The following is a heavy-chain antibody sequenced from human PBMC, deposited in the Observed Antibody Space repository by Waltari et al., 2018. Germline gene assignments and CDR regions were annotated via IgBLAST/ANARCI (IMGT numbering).Heavy chain of an antibody. V-gene: IGHV3-30*03. J-gene: IGHJ4*02. Sequence: QVQLVESGGGVVQPGRSLRLSCAASGFTFRSYGMHWVRQAPGKGLEWVAGISYDGSTKYYIDSVKGRFTISRDNSKNTLYLQMNSLRVEDTAVYYCATRMVLAARNWGQGTLVTVSS. D-gene: IGHD6-6*01. CDR2: ISYDGSTK. CDR3: ATRMVLAARN. CDR1: GFTFRSYG.